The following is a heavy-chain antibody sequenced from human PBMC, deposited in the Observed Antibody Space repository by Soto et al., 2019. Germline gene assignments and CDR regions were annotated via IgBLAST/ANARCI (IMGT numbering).Heavy chain of an antibody. J-gene: IGHJ6*04. CDR1: GYTFTSYG. V-gene: IGHV1-18*01. CDR2: ISAYNGNT. CDR3: ARDWIVVVQAAPGMDV. Sequence: QVQLVQSGAEVKKPAASVKVSCKAPGYTFTSYGITWVRQAPGQGLEWMGWISAYNGNTNYAQKLQGRVTMTTDTSTSTAYMELRSLRSDDTAVYYCARDWIVVVQAAPGMDVWGKGTTVTVSS. D-gene: IGHD2-2*01.